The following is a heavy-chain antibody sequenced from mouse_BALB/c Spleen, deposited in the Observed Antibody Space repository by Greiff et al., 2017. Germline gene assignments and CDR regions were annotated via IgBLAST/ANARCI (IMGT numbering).Heavy chain of an antibody. Sequence: EVKLMESGGGLVQPGGSRKLSCAASGFTFSSFGMHWVRQAPEKGLEWVAYISSGSSTIYYADTVKGRFTISRDNPKNTLFLQMTSLRSEDTAMYYCARVITTRAMDYWGQGTSVTVSS. V-gene: IGHV5-17*02. D-gene: IGHD2-4*01. CDR2: ISSGSSTI. CDR1: GFTFSSFG. J-gene: IGHJ4*01. CDR3: ARVITTRAMDY.